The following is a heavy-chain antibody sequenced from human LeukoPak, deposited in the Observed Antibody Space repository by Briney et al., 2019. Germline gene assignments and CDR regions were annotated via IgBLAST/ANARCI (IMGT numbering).Heavy chain of an antibody. D-gene: IGHD5-24*01. CDR2: SYYSGST. CDR3: ARVHRDGYTYLYHYFDC. J-gene: IGHJ4*02. CDR1: GGSIRSGDYY. Sequence: SETLSLTCTVSGGSIRSGDYYWSWIRQPPGKGLEWIGYSYYSGSTYYNPSLKSRVAISVDMSKNQFSLKPSSVTAADTAVYYCARVHRDGYTYLYHYFDCWGQGTLVTVSA. V-gene: IGHV4-30-4*01.